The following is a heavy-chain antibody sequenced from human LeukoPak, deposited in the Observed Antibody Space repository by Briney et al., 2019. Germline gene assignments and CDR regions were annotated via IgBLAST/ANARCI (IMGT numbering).Heavy chain of an antibody. CDR1: GFTFDEYT. Sequence: GWSLRLSCAASGFTFDEYTMHWVRQAPGKCLEWVSLISWDGGSTYYADSVKGRFTISRDNSKNSLYLQMNSLRTEDTALYYCAKGNYYYMDVWGKGTTVTVSS. CDR2: ISWDGGST. V-gene: IGHV3-43*01. J-gene: IGHJ6*03. CDR3: AKGNYYYMDV.